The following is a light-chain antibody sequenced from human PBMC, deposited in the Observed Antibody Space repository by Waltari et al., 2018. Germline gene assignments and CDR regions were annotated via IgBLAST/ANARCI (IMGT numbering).Light chain of an antibody. CDR3: QQLNSYPPGGT. Sequence: DIQLTQSPSFLSVSVGDRVTSTCRASQGISSYLAWYQQKPGKAPKLLIYAASTLQSGVPSRFSGSGSGTEFTLTISSLQPEDFATYYCQQLNSYPPGGTFGPGTKVDIK. CDR1: QGISSY. J-gene: IGKJ3*01. V-gene: IGKV1-9*01. CDR2: AAS.